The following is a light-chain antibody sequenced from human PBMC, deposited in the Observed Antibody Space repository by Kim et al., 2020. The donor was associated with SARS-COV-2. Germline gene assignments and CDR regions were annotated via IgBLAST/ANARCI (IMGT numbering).Light chain of an antibody. CDR2: GAS. V-gene: IGKV3-20*01. CDR3: QHYGTAPRT. Sequence: PRERANLSCRASQSISNNYLAWFQQKPGQAPGVLIYGASRGATGIPDRFSGSGSGTDFTLTISRLEPEDFAVYFCQHYGTAPRTFGGGTKVDIK. CDR1: QSISNNY. J-gene: IGKJ4*01.